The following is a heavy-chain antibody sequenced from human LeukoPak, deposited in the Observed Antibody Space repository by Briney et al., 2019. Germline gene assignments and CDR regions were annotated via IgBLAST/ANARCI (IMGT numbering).Heavy chain of an antibody. CDR1: GFTFSGFW. Sequence: GGSLRLSCAVSGFTFSGFWMSWSRQAPGKGLEWVASINSDGSEGYYADVVKGRFTISRDNAKNSLFLQMNSLRAEDTAMYYCAKGTKPVMTIPDYWGQGILVTVSS. CDR2: INSDGSEG. CDR3: AKGTKPVMTIPDY. D-gene: IGHD1/OR15-1a*01. V-gene: IGHV3-7*03. J-gene: IGHJ4*02.